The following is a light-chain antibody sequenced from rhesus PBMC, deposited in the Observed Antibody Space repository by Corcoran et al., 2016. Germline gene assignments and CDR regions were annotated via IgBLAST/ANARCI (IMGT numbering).Light chain of an antibody. CDR3: QLYCDIPCS. V-gene: IGKV1S8*01. Sequence: DIQMTQSPSALSASVGDRVTISCRASQNIYSNLAWYQQKPGKAPKLLIYAASSLQPWIPSRFSCSGSVTDFTITISSLQPEDSATYYCQLYCDIPCSFGQGTKVEI. CDR2: AAS. CDR1: QNIYSN. J-gene: IGKJ2*01.